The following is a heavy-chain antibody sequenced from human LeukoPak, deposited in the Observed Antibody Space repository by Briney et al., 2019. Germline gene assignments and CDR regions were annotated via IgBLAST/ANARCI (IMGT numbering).Heavy chain of an antibody. V-gene: IGHV4-31*03. J-gene: IGHJ4*02. CDR1: GGSISSGGYS. CDR3: ARETMVRGVIIHPERAFDI. D-gene: IGHD3-10*01. Sequence: SQTLSLTCTVSGGSISSGGYSWSWIRQHPGKGLEWIGYIYYSGSTYYNPSLKSRVTISVDTSKNQFSLKLSSVTAADTAVYYCARETMVRGVIIHPERAFDIWGQGTLVTVSS. CDR2: IYYSGST.